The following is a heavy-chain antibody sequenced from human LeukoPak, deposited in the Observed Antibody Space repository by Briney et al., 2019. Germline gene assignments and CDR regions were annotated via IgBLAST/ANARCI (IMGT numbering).Heavy chain of an antibody. V-gene: IGHV4-28*01. CDR3: ARTAVHTATYFDY. CDR2: IYYSGTT. J-gene: IGHJ4*02. Sequence: SETLSLTCAVSDYSISSTNWWGWIRQSPGKGLEWIGYIYYSGTTYYNPSLKSRVTMSVDTSKNQCSLKLSSVTAVDTAVYYCARTAVHTATYFDYWGQGTLVTVSS. D-gene: IGHD5-18*01. CDR1: DYSISSTNW.